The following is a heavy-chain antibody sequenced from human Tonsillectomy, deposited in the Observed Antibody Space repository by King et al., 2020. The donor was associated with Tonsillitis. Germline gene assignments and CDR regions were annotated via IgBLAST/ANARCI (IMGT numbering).Heavy chain of an antibody. J-gene: IGHJ4*02. CDR3: AKGGITKTREGPDY. CDR1: GFTFSSYR. V-gene: IGHV3-23*04. Sequence: VQLVESGGGLVQPGGSLRLSCAASGFTFSSYRMSWVRQAPGKGLEWVSAITGSGDSTYYADSVKGRFTISRDNSKNMLSLQMSSLRAEDTAVYYCAKGGITKTREGPDYWGQGTLVIVSS. D-gene: IGHD3-16*01. CDR2: ITGSGDST.